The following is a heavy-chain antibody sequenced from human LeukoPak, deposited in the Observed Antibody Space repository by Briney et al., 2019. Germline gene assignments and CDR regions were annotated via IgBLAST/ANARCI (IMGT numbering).Heavy chain of an antibody. V-gene: IGHV3-23*01. D-gene: IGHD3-22*01. J-gene: IGHJ4*02. CDR3: ARAPLEEDITMIVVVQFDY. CDR2: ISGSGTTT. CDR1: GYTFTDYA. Sequence: GGSLRLSCAASGYTFTDYAMSWVRQAPGKGLEWVSAISGSGTTTYYADSVKGRSTISRDNSKNTLYLQMNSLRAEDTAVYYCARAPLEEDITMIVVVQFDYWGQGTLVTVSS.